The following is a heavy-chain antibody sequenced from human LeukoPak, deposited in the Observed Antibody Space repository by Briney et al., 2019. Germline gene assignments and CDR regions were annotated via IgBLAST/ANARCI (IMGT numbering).Heavy chain of an antibody. CDR1: GFTVSYNY. CDR3: ARGGSGRSFDY. CDR2: IYSGGST. J-gene: IGHJ4*02. V-gene: IGHV3-66*01. Sequence: GGSLRLSCAASGFTVSYNYMSWVRQAPGKGLEWVSVIYSGGSTDYADSVKGRFTISRDNSKNTLYLQMNRLRAEDTAVYYCARGGSGRSFDYWGQGTLVTVSS. D-gene: IGHD3-10*01.